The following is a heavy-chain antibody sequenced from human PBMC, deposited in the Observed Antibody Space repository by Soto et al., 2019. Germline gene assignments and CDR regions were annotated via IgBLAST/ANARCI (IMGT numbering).Heavy chain of an antibody. CDR3: ARDMYYDSSGYLDYYYGMDV. V-gene: IGHV3-53*01. CDR2: IYSGGST. D-gene: IGHD3-22*01. Sequence: LRLSCAASGLTFSSYSMSWFRQAPGKGLEWVSVIYSGGSTYYADSVKGRFTISRDNSKNTLYLQMNSLRAEDTAVYYCARDMYYDSSGYLDYYYGMDVWGQGTTVTVSS. CDR1: GLTFSSYS. J-gene: IGHJ6*02.